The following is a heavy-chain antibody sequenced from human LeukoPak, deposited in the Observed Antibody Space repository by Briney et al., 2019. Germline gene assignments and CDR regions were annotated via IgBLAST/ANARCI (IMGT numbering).Heavy chain of an antibody. CDR1: GFTFSNYG. J-gene: IGHJ3*02. Sequence: QPGGSLRLSCAASGFTFSNYGMHWVRQAPGKGLEWVAVIWFDGSYKYYADSVKGRFTISRDNSKNTLYLQMNSLSAEDTAVYYCARGKEQQLYAFDIWGQGTMVTVSS. CDR2: IWFDGSYK. D-gene: IGHD6-13*01. V-gene: IGHV3-33*01. CDR3: ARGKEQQLYAFDI.